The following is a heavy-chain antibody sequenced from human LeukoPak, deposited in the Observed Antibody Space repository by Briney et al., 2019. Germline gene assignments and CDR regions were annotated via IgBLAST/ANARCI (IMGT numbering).Heavy chain of an antibody. J-gene: IGHJ4*02. CDR3: GKDLGSSARYLDRVDY. CDR2: IWYDGSEK. Sequence: GGSLRLSCGASGFPFSSHGMHWVRQAPGKGLEWLTIIWYDGSEKYYADSVKGRFTVSRDNSKNIVFLQMNSLRDEDTAVYYCGKDLGSSARYLDRVDYWGQGTLVTVSS. V-gene: IGHV3-33*06. D-gene: IGHD2-2*01. CDR1: GFPFSSHG.